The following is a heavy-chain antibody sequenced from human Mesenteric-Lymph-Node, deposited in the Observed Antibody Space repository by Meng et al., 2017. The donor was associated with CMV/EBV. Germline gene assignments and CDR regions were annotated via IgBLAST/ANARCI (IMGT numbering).Heavy chain of an antibody. V-gene: IGHV3-7*01. D-gene: IGHD2-21*01. CDR2: IKQDGSEK. CDR1: FSRYW. Sequence: FSRYWMTWVRQAPGRGLEWVANIKQDGSEKYYVDSVKGRFTISRDNAKNSLYLQMNSLRVEDTAVYSCARRLGCGGDCRLAWWFDPWGQGTLVTVSS. CDR3: ARRLGCGGDCRLAWWFDP. J-gene: IGHJ5*02.